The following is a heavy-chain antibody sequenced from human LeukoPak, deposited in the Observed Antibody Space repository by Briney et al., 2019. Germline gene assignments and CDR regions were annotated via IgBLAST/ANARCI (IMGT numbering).Heavy chain of an antibody. Sequence: ASVKVSCKASGYTFTSYDINWVRQATGQGLEWMGWMNPNSGNTGYAQKFQGRVTMTRNTSISTAYMELSSLRSEDTAVYYCARGRFYYYDSSGYYYDYDDNWSDPWGQGTLVTVSS. CDR1: GYTFTSYD. V-gene: IGHV1-8*01. D-gene: IGHD3-22*01. J-gene: IGHJ5*02. CDR2: MNPNSGNT. CDR3: ARGRFYYYDSSGYYYDYDDNWSDP.